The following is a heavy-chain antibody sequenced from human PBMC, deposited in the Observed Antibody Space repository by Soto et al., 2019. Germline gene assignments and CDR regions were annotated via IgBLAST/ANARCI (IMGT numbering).Heavy chain of an antibody. CDR2: INPNSGGT. J-gene: IGHJ6*02. CDR3: ARDTVASGSYDAYSYGMDV. D-gene: IGHD1-26*01. Sequence: QVQLVQSGAEVKKPGASVKVSCKASGYTFTGYYMHWVRQAPGQGLEWMGWINPNSGGTNYAQKFQGWVTMTRDTSISTAYMELSRLRSDDTAVYYCARDTVASGSYDAYSYGMDVWGQGTTVTVSS. CDR1: GYTFTGYY. V-gene: IGHV1-2*04.